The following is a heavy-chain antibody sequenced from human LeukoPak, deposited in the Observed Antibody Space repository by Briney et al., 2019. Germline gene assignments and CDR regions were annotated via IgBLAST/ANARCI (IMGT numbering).Heavy chain of an antibody. V-gene: IGHV3-33*06. Sequence: PGRSLRLSCAASGFTFSSYGVHWVRQAPGKGLEWVAVIWYDGSNKHYADSVKGRFTISRDNSKNTLYLQMNSLRAEDTAVYYCAKADLVRGVINIFDYWGQGTLVTVSS. D-gene: IGHD3-10*01. CDR3: AKADLVRGVINIFDY. CDR1: GFTFSSYG. J-gene: IGHJ4*02. CDR2: IWYDGSNK.